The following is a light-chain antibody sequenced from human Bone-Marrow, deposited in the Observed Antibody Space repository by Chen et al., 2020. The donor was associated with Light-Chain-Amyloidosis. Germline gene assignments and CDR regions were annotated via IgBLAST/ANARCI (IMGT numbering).Light chain of an antibody. CDR3: QSANSSGTYEVI. CDR2: RDT. Sequence: SYELTQPPSVSVSPGQTARITCSGDDLPTKYAYWYQKKPGQSPVLVIHRDTERPSGISERFSGSRSGPTATLTISRVQAEDEADYHCQSANSSGTYEVIFGGGTKLTVL. J-gene: IGLJ2*01. V-gene: IGLV3-25*03. CDR1: DLPTKY.